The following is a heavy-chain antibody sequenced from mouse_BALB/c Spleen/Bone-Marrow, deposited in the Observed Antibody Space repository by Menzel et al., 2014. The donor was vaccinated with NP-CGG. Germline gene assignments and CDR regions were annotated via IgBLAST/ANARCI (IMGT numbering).Heavy chain of an antibody. CDR1: GFSLTSYG. V-gene: IGHV2-9*02. CDR2: IWAGGST. CDR3: AREDGYFHYYAVDY. J-gene: IGHJ4*01. Sequence: VKLVESGPGLVAPSQSLSITCTVSGFSLTSYGVHWVRQPPGKGLEWLGIIWAGGSTNYNSALMSRLSISKDNSKSQVFLKMNSLQTGDTAMYYCAREDGYFHYYAVDYWGQGTSVTVSS. D-gene: IGHD2-3*01.